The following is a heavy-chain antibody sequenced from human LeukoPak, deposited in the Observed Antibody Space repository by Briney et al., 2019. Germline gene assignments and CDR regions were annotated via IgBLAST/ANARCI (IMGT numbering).Heavy chain of an antibody. CDR1: GFTSSNAW. Sequence: GGSLRLSSAASGFTSSNAWMSWVRQAPGKGLEWVGRIKSKTDGGTTDYAAPVKGRFTISRDDSKNTLYLQMNSLKTEDTAVYYCTTRNYYDSRRFDYWGQGTLVTVSS. CDR2: IKSKTDGGTT. J-gene: IGHJ4*02. D-gene: IGHD3-22*01. V-gene: IGHV3-15*01. CDR3: TTRNYYDSRRFDY.